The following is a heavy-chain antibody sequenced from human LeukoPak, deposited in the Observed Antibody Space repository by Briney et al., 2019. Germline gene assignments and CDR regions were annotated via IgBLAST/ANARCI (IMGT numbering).Heavy chain of an antibody. CDR1: GYTFTVYN. J-gene: IGHJ4*02. CDR3: AKDYGAFCFDS. CDR2: TIPDSGDT. Sequence: ASVTVSCTASGYTFTVYNMHWVPQAPGQGLEWMGWTIPDSGDTNYAQKFQGRVTMTRDTSISTAYMELSGLRTDDTALYYCAKDYGAFCFDSWGQGTLVTVSS. D-gene: IGHD4-17*01. V-gene: IGHV1-2*02.